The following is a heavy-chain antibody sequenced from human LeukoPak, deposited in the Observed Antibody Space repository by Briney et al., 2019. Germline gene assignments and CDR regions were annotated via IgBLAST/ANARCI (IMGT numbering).Heavy chain of an antibody. V-gene: IGHV3-7*01. CDR1: GFTFSSYW. J-gene: IGHJ6*03. D-gene: IGHD6-19*01. CDR2: IKQDGSEK. Sequence: GGSLRLSCAASGFTFSSYWMSWVRQAPGKGLEWVANIKQDGSEKYYVDSVKGRFTISRDNAKNSLYLQMNSLRAEDTAVYYCARDQEYSSGWLTPYYYYYYMDVWGKGTTVTISS. CDR3: ARDQEYSSGWLTPYYYYYYMDV.